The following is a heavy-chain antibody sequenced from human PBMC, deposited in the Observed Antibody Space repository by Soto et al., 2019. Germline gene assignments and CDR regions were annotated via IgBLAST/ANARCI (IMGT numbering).Heavy chain of an antibody. CDR2: IWYDGSNK. D-gene: IGHD3-3*01. CDR1: GFTFSSYG. Sequence: QVQLVESGGGVVQPGRSLRLSCAASGFTFSSYGMHWVRQAPGKGLEWVAVIWYDGSNKYYADSVKGRFTISRDNSKNTLYLQRNSLRAEDTAVYYCARDAGKSGSLGYYCGQGTLVTVSS. J-gene: IGHJ4*02. CDR3: ARDAGKSGSLGYY. V-gene: IGHV3-33*01.